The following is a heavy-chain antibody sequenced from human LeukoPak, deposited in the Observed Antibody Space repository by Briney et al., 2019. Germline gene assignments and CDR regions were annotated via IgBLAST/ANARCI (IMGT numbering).Heavy chain of an antibody. CDR1: GFTFNNYA. D-gene: IGHD5-12*01. CDR2: ISGSGGST. J-gene: IGHJ3*02. CDR3: ARGEASGGCSGYGLDAFDI. V-gene: IGHV3-23*01. Sequence: PGGSLRLSCAASGFTFNNYAMNWVRQAPGKGLEGVSGISGSGGSTYYADSVKGRFTISRDNSKNTLYLQMNSLRAEDTAAYYCARGEASGGCSGYGLDAFDIWGQGTMVTVSS.